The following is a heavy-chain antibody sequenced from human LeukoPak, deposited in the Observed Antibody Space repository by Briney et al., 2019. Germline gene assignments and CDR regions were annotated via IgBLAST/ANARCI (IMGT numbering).Heavy chain of an antibody. V-gene: IGHV3-48*02. CDR2: ISSSSSNM. CDR3: ASLSSSDWYGDY. Sequence: GGSLRLSCAASGFTFSSYAMNWVRQAPGKGLEWLSYISSSSSNMYYADSVKGRFTISGDNAENSLYLQMSSLGDDDTAVYYCASLSSSDWYGDYWGQGTLVTVSS. D-gene: IGHD6-19*01. CDR1: GFTFSSYA. J-gene: IGHJ4*02.